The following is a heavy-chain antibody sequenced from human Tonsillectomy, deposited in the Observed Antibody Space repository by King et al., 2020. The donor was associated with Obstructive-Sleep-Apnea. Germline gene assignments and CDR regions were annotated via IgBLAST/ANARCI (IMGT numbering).Heavy chain of an antibody. V-gene: IGHV3-7*01. Sequence: VQLVESGGDLVQPGGSLRLSCAASGFTFSNYWTSWVRQAPGKGLEWVASIKHDGSEQFYVDSVKGRFTVSRDNAKNSLHLQMNSLRAEETAVYYCARFVSPSPYSSAWSFDSWGQGTLVTVSS. CDR2: IKHDGSEQ. CDR3: ARFVSPSPYSSAWSFDS. D-gene: IGHD6-19*01. J-gene: IGHJ4*02. CDR1: GFTFSNYW.